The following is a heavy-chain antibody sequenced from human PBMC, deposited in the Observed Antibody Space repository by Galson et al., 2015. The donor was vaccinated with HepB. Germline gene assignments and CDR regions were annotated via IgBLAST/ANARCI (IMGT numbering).Heavy chain of an antibody. CDR3: AKDVASVQRGTWLDP. V-gene: IGHV3-23*01. CDR1: GSTFSNYA. Sequence: SLRLSCAASGSTFSNYAMNWVRQAPGRGLECVSVISASGDKTYYADSVQGRFTISRDNSKNTVYLQMNSLRGEDTAVYYCAKDVASVQRGTWLDPWGQGTLVTVSS. CDR2: ISASGDKT. D-gene: IGHD5-12*01. J-gene: IGHJ5*02.